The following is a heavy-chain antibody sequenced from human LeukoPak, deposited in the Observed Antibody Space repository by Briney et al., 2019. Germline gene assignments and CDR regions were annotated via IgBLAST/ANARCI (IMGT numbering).Heavy chain of an antibody. CDR2: INPNSGGT. D-gene: IGHD3-3*01. V-gene: IGHV1-2*02. J-gene: IGHJ3*02. CDR3: ARASFLEWSPLDAFDI. Sequence: ASVKVSCKASGYTFTGYYMHWVRQAPGQGLEWMGWINPNSGGTNYAQKFQGRVTMTRDTSISTAYMELSRLRSDDTAVYYCARASFLEWSPLDAFDIWGQGTMVTVSS. CDR1: GYTFTGYY.